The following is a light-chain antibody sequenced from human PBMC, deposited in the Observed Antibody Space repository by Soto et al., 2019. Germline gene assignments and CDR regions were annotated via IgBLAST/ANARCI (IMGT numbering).Light chain of an antibody. V-gene: IGLV2-11*01. Sequence: QSVLTQPASVSGSPGQSITISCTGTSSDVGAYTSVSWYQQHPGKAPKLMIYDVAKRPSGVPDRFSGSKSGNTASLTISGLQADDEADYYCCSYAGSYTWVFGGGTKLTVL. CDR1: SSDVGAYTS. CDR2: DVA. CDR3: CSYAGSYTWV. J-gene: IGLJ3*02.